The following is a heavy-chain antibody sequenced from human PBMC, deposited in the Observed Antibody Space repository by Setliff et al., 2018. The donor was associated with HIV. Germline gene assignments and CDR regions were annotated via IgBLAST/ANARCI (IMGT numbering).Heavy chain of an antibody. CDR1: RDSIRNGAYY. CDR3: ASLYYISSWTSYFDS. CDR2: IYYSGSA. Sequence: PSETLSLTCTVSRDSIRNGAYYWGWIRQPPGKGLEWIGSIYYSGSAYYNPSFKSRVTLSVDTSENQFSLRLSSVTAADTAVYRCASLYYISSWTSYFDSWGQGTLVTVSS. V-gene: IGHV4-39*07. J-gene: IGHJ4*02. D-gene: IGHD3-10*01.